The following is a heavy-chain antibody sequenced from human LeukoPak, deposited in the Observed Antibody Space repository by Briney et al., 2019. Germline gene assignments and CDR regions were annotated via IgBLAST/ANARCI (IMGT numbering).Heavy chain of an antibody. CDR3: VKERYCSSTSCYGRYYYYGMDV. V-gene: IGHV3-64D*06. J-gene: IGHJ6*02. Sequence: GGSLRLSCSASGFTFSSYAMHWVRQAPGKGLEYVSAISSNGGSTYYADSVKGRFTISRDNSKNTLYLQMSSLRAEGTAVYYCVKERYCSSTSCYGRYYYYGMDVWGQGTTVTVSS. CDR1: GFTFSSYA. D-gene: IGHD2-2*01. CDR2: ISSNGGST.